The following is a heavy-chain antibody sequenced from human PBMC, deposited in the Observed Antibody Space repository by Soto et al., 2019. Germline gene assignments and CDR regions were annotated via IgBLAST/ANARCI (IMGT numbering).Heavy chain of an antibody. D-gene: IGHD5-12*01. CDR3: ARARGYSGYDSFGYYYYYMAV. Sequence: SETLSLTCTVSGGSISSYYWSWIRQPPGKGLEWIGYIYYSGSTNYNPSLKSRVTISVDTSKNQFSLKLSSVTAADTAVYYCARARGYSGYDSFGYYYYYMAVWGKGTTVTVSS. CDR2: IYYSGST. J-gene: IGHJ6*03. V-gene: IGHV4-59*01. CDR1: GGSISSYY.